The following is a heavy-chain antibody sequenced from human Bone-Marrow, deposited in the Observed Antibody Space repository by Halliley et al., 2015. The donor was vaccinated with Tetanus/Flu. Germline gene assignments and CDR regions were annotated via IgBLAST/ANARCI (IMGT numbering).Heavy chain of an antibody. CDR3: ARGSVYGGYIRSLDV. V-gene: IGHV1-46*01. D-gene: IGHD5-12*01. J-gene: IGHJ2*01. CDR2: INPSDGST. Sequence: MGMINPSDGSTTYAQRFQDRVTIISDTSTTTVYMELRSQRSEDTAVYYCARGSVYGGYIRSLDVWGRGTPVSVSS.